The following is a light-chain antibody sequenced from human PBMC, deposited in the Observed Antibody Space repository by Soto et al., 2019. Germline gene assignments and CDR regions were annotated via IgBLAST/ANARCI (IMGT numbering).Light chain of an antibody. Sequence: EIVLTQSPGTLSLSPGERATLSCRASQSIISNYLAWYQQRPGQAPRLLIYGASSRATGITDNFSGSGSGTDFTLTINRLDPEDVAVYYCQQYGTSVTFGGGTKVEIK. CDR1: QSIISNY. CDR2: GAS. V-gene: IGKV3-20*01. CDR3: QQYGTSVT. J-gene: IGKJ4*01.